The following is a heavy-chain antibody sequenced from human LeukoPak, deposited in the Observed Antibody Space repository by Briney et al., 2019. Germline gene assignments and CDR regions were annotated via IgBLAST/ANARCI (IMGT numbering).Heavy chain of an antibody. V-gene: IGHV1-69*05. J-gene: IGHJ4*02. CDR1: GGTFSSYA. CDR3: ARDTPSSGYPTPFDY. CDR2: IIPIFGTA. D-gene: IGHD3-22*01. Sequence: SVKVSCKASGGTFSSYAISWVRQAPGQGLEWMGRIIPIFGTANYAQKFQGRVTITTDESTSTAYMELSSLRSEDTAVYYCARDTPSSGYPTPFDYWGQGTLVTVSS.